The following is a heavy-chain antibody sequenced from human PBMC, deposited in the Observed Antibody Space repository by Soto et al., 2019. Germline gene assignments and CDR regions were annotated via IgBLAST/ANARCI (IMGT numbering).Heavy chain of an antibody. CDR1: GYTFTSNG. J-gene: IGHJ3*02. CDR2: ISADKGNT. Sequence: QVQLVQSGAEVKKPGASVKVSCKASGYTFTSNGISWVRQAPGQGLEWMGWISADKGNTNYAQKLQGRVTMTRDTSTSTVYMELRSLRSVDTAMYYCARDRAHGFDIWGQGTMVTVSS. V-gene: IGHV1-18*01. CDR3: ARDRAHGFDI.